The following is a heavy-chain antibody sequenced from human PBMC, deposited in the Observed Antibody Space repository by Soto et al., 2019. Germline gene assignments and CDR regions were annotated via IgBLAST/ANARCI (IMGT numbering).Heavy chain of an antibody. CDR2: ISSSSSYI. J-gene: IGHJ4*02. Sequence: EVQLVESGGGLVKPGGSLRLSCAASGFTFSSYSMNWVRQAPGKGLEWVSSISSSSSYIYYADSVKGRFTISRDNAKNLLYLQMNSLRAEDTAVYYCAREVWRNRDYWGQGTLVTVSS. CDR1: GFTFSSYS. CDR3: AREVWRNRDY. D-gene: IGHD1-20*01. V-gene: IGHV3-21*01.